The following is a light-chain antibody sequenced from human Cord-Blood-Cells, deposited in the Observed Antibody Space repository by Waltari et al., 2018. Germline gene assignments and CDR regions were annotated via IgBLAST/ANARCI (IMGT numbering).Light chain of an antibody. CDR3: QSADSSGTWV. Sequence: SYELTQPPSVSVSPGQTARITCSGDALPKQYAYWYQPKPGQAPVLVINKDSERPSGCPVGCPGSSTGTTVTLTISGVQAEDEADYYCQSADSSGTWVFGGGTKLTVL. CDR1: ALPKQY. J-gene: IGLJ3*02. CDR2: KDS. V-gene: IGLV3-25*03.